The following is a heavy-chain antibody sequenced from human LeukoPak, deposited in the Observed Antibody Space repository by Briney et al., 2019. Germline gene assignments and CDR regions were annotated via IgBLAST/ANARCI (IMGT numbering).Heavy chain of an antibody. CDR1: GVTVSSNY. D-gene: IGHD3-10*01. V-gene: IGHV3-53*01. Sequence: TGGSLRLSCAASGVTVSSNYISWVRQAPGKGLEWVSVIYSDGRTYYTDSVKGRFTISRDNSKNTLYLQMNSLRAEDTAVYYCARSRAGSGSYFGAFDIWGQGTMVTVSS. CDR3: ARSRAGSGSYFGAFDI. CDR2: IYSDGRT. J-gene: IGHJ3*02.